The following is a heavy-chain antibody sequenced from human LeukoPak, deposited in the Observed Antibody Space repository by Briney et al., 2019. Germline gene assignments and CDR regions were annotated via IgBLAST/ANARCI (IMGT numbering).Heavy chain of an antibody. D-gene: IGHD6-13*01. CDR1: GFTFSSYG. J-gene: IGHJ4*02. Sequence: GSLRLSCAASGFTFSSYGMHWVRQAPGKGLEWVAFIRYDGSNKNYADSVKGRFTISRDNSKNTLYLQMNSLRVEDTAVYYCAKKDAAVGTVDYWGQGTLVTVSS. CDR2: IRYDGSNK. CDR3: AKKDAAVGTVDY. V-gene: IGHV3-30*02.